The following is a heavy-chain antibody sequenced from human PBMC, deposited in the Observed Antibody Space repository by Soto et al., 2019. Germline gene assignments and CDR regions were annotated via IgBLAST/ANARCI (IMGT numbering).Heavy chain of an antibody. Sequence: QVQLVQSGAEVKKPGSSVKVSCKASGGTFSSYAISWVRQAPGQGLEWTGGIIPIFGTANYAQKFQGRVTITADESTSTAYMELSSLRSEDTAVYYCARCARDYYDSSGYYYIGYWGQGTLVTVSS. CDR2: IIPIFGTA. J-gene: IGHJ4*02. V-gene: IGHV1-69*12. CDR1: GGTFSSYA. CDR3: ARCARDYYDSSGYYYIGY. D-gene: IGHD3-22*01.